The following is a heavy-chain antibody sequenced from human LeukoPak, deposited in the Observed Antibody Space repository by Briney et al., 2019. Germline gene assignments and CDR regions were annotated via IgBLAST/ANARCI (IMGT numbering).Heavy chain of an antibody. V-gene: IGHV1-24*01. CDR2: FDREDDAP. CDR3: ATPYSYYDASGRPLPPD. CDR1: GYSVIELS. D-gene: IGHD3-22*01. J-gene: IGHJ4*02. Sequence: GASVNVSCKVSGYSVIELSMHWVRQAPGLGLEWMGGFDREDDAPVYAQQFQGRVTMTEDPSTDTAYMELSSLRSEDTALYYRATPYSYYDASGRPLPPDWGQGTLVTVSS.